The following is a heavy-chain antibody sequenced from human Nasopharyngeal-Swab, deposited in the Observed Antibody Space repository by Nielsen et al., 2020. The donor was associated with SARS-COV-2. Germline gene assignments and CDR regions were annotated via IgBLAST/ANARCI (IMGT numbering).Heavy chain of an antibody. V-gene: IGHV3-30-3*01. CDR2: ISSDGINK. CDR3: ARESVVTGMDDATDI. CDR1: GFTFSSYA. Sequence: GESLKISCAASGFTFSSYAMHWVRQAPGKGLEWVAVISSDGINKYYADSVRGRFTISRDNSKNTLYLQMNSLRAEDTAVYYCARESVVTGMDDATDIWGQGTMVTVSS. D-gene: IGHD2-21*02. J-gene: IGHJ3*02.